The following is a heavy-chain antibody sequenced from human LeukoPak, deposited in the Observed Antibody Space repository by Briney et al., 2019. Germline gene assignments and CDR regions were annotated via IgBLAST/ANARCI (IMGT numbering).Heavy chain of an antibody. J-gene: IGHJ4*02. Sequence: GGSLRLSCVASRFTFSNYWMTWVRRAPGKGLERVANINKDGGEKYYMESVKGRFTISRDNAKNSLYLQMNSLTVEDTAVYYCARDMGWQQFDQWGQGTLVTASS. CDR2: INKDGGEK. CDR3: ARDMGWQQFDQ. V-gene: IGHV3-7*01. D-gene: IGHD5-24*01. CDR1: RFTFSNYW.